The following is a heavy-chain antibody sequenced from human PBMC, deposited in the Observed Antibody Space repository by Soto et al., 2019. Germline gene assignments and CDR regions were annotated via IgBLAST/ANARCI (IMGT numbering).Heavy chain of an antibody. D-gene: IGHD6-19*01. CDR1: GYTFSNYG. J-gene: IGHJ6*02. Sequence: QVQLVQSGAEVKKPGASVTVSCKTSGYTFSNYGINWVRQAPGQGLEWMGWISGYNGNTNYAQTVQGRVTMTTDTSTGTVYMELRSLKSDDTAIYYCSRFIMVGGWFDPNYYHGVDVWGQGPTVTVSS. CDR3: SRFIMVGGWFDPNYYHGVDV. CDR2: ISGYNGNT. V-gene: IGHV1-18*01.